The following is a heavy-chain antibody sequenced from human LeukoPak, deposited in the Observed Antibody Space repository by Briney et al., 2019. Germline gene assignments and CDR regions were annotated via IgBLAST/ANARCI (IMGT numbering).Heavy chain of an antibody. V-gene: IGHV3-74*01. CDR1: GFTFSSYW. CDR3: AKQAYANSGSFDY. CDR2: IRNDGSST. J-gene: IGHJ4*02. D-gene: IGHD2-8*01. Sequence: PGGSLRLSCAASGFTFSSYWMHWVRQAPGKGPVWVARIRNDGSSTDYADSVKGRFTISRDNSKNTLYLQMNSLRAEDTAVYYCAKQAYANSGSFDYWGQGTLVTVSS.